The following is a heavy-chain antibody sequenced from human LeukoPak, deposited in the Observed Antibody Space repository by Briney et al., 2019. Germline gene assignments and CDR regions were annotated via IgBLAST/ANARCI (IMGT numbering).Heavy chain of an antibody. CDR1: GYTPTELS. J-gene: IGHJ5*02. D-gene: IGHD3-10*01. Sequence: GASVKVSCKVSGYTPTELSMHWVRQAPGKGLEWMGGFDPEDGETIYAQKFQGRVTMTEDTSTDTAYMELSSLRSEDTAVYYCATFSVMVRGVIITHNWFDPWGQGTLVTVSS. CDR3: ATFSVMVRGVIITHNWFDP. CDR2: FDPEDGET. V-gene: IGHV1-24*01.